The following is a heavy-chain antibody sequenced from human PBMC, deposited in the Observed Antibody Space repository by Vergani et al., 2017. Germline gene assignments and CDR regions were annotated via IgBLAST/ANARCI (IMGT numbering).Heavy chain of an antibody. Sequence: QVQLVQSGAEVKKPGASVKVSCKASGYTFTSYYMHWVRQAPGQGLEWMGIIKPSGGSTSYAQKFQGRVTMTRDTSTSTVYMELSSLRSEDTAVYYCARKDSGQYAFDIWGQGTMVTVSS. J-gene: IGHJ3*02. CDR2: IKPSGGST. CDR1: GYTFTSYY. D-gene: IGHD5-12*01. V-gene: IGHV1-46*01. CDR3: ARKDSGQYAFDI.